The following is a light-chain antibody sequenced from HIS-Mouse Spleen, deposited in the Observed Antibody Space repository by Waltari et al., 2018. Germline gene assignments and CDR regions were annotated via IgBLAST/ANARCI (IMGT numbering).Light chain of an antibody. CDR1: QSVSSSY. V-gene: IGKV3-20*01. CDR3: QQYGSSPET. Sequence: DIVLTQSPGTLYLSPGERATLSCSASQSVSSSYLAWYQQKPGQAPRLLIYGASSRATGIPDRFSGSGSGTDFTLTISRLEPEDFAVYYCQQYGSSPETFGQGTKVEIK. J-gene: IGKJ1*01. CDR2: GAS.